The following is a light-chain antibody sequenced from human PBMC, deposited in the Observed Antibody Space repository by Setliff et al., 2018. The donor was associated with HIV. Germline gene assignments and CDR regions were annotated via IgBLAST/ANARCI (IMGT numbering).Light chain of an antibody. CDR2: EVS. CDR3: SSYAGRNNYV. CDR1: SNDIGFYDY. Sequence: QSALTQPPSASGSVGQSVTISCTGTSNDIGFYDYVSWYQQHPGKAPKLMIYEVSKRPSGVPDRFSGSKSVNTAALTVPGLQAEDEADYYCSSYAGRNNYVFGTGTKVTVL. V-gene: IGLV2-8*01. J-gene: IGLJ1*01.